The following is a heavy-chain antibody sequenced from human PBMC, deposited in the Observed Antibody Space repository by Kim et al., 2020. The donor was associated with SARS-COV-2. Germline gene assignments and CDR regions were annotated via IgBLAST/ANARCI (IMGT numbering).Heavy chain of an antibody. CDR1: EFTFNNYA. CDR3: AKGFSSWSPFDY. J-gene: IGHJ4*02. CDR2: ISGGASTT. D-gene: IGHD6-13*01. V-gene: IGHV3-23*01. Sequence: GGSLRLSCAASEFTFNNYAMNWVRQAPGKGLEWVSSISGGASTTYYADSVKGRFTISRDNSKNTLYLQMNSLRAEDMAIYYCAKGFSSWSPFDYWGQGTLVTVSS.